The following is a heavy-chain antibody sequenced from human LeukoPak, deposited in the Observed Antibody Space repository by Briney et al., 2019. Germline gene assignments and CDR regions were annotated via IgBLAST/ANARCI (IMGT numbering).Heavy chain of an antibody. CDR2: ISGSGDST. Sequence: PGGSLRLSCEASGFTFSSYAMSWVRQAPGKGLEWVSGISGSGDSTYYADSVKGRFTISRDNSKNTLYLQMNSLRAEDTAVYSCAKDRGFAEVVAVAGLDAFDIWGQGTMVTVSS. D-gene: IGHD6-19*01. J-gene: IGHJ3*02. CDR1: GFTFSSYA. CDR3: AKDRGFAEVVAVAGLDAFDI. V-gene: IGHV3-23*01.